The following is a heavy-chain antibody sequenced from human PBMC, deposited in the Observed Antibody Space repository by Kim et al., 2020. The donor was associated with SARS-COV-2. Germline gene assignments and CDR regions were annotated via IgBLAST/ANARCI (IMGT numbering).Heavy chain of an antibody. CDR2: IWYDGSNK. Sequence: GGSLRLSCAASGFTFSSYGMHWVRQAPGKGLEWVAVIWYDGSNKYYADYVKGRFTISRDNSKNTLYLQMNSLRAEDTAVYYCAREACIAAAGNYYYYGMDVWGQGTTVTVSS. CDR3: AREACIAAAGNYYYYGMDV. J-gene: IGHJ6*02. CDR1: GFTFSSYG. D-gene: IGHD6-13*01. V-gene: IGHV3-33*01.